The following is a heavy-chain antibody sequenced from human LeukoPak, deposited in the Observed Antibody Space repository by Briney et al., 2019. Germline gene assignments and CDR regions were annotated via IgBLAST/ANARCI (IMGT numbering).Heavy chain of an antibody. D-gene: IGHD2-15*01. CDR1: GFTFSSNA. Sequence: GGSLRLSCAASGFTFSSNAMHWVRQAPGKGLEWVAVIRYDGSNEYYADSVKGRFTIPRDKSKNTLSLQMNGLRVEDTAVYYCAKVMPPGRIRFYSYYMDVWGKGTTVSVS. CDR2: IRYDGSNE. CDR3: AKVMPPGRIRFYSYYMDV. V-gene: IGHV3-30*04. J-gene: IGHJ6*03.